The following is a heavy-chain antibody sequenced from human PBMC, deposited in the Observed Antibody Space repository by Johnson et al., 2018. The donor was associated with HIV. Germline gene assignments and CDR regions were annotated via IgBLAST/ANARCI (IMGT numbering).Heavy chain of an antibody. D-gene: IGHD1-1*01. V-gene: IGHV3-53*01. CDR2: IYSGGST. J-gene: IGHJ3*02. CDR1: GFTVSSNY. CDR3: ATSTASDALDI. Sequence: VQLVESGGGLIQPGGSLRLSCVGSGFTVSSNYMSWVRQAPGKGLEWVSVIYSGGSTYYADSVKGRFTISRDNSKNTLFLQMNSLRADDTAMYYCATSTASDALDIWGQGTMVTVSS.